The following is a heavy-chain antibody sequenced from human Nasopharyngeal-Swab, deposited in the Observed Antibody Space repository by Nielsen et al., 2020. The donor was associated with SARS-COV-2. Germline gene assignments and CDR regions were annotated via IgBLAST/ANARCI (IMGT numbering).Heavy chain of an antibody. CDR1: GSSISTHY. J-gene: IGHJ4*02. Sequence: SETLSLPCPVSGSSISTHYWNWIRLPPGKGLDWIAFIYNTGRTIYNPSLQSRVTISSDTSKNQFSLKLTSVTAADMGVYFCAGGSGYRFDYWGQGALVTVSS. V-gene: IGHV4-59*08. D-gene: IGHD3-22*01. CDR3: AGGSGYRFDY. CDR2: IYNTGRT.